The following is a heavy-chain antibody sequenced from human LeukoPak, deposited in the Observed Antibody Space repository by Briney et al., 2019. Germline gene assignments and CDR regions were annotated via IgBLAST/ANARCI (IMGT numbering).Heavy chain of an antibody. D-gene: IGHD2-21*01. CDR1: GGSISSSSYY. CDR3: ARHRAYCGGDCYPPYWYYYYYMDV. CDR2: IYYSGST. V-gene: IGHV4-39*01. Sequence: SETLSLTCTVSGGSISSSSYYWGWIRQPPGKGLEWIGSIYYSGSTYYNPSLRSRVTISVDTSKNQFSLKLSSVTAADTAVYYCARHRAYCGGDCYPPYWYYYYYMDVWGKGTTVTVSS. J-gene: IGHJ6*03.